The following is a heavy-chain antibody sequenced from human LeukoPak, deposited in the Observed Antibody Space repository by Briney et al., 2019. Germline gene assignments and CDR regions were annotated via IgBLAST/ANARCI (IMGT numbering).Heavy chain of an antibody. V-gene: IGHV4-59*01. CDR3: ARVVSAAAVYYFDY. CDR1: GGSISSYY. CDR2: IYYSGST. Sequence: SETLSLTCTVSGGSISSYYWSWIRQPPGKGLEWIGYIYYSGSTNYNPSLKCRVTISVDTSKNQFSLKLSSVTAADTAVYYCARVVSAAAVYYFDYWGQGTLVTVSS. J-gene: IGHJ4*02. D-gene: IGHD2-2*01.